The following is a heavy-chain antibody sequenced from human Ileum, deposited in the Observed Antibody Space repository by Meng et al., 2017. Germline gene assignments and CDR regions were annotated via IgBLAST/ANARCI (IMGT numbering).Heavy chain of an antibody. CDR1: GGSISSRTSY. V-gene: IGHV4-39*01. CDR3: ARHGAFRSHLDD. D-gene: IGHD3-3*02. J-gene: IGHJ4*02. Sequence: QLQLQESGPGLVKPSENLSLTCSVSGGSISSRTSYWGWIRQPPGMGLEWIVSFFYGGTTYYNPSLESRVTTSVDTSKSQFSLNLKSVSAADTAVYFCARHGAFRSHLDDWGQGTLVTVSS. CDR2: FFYGGTT.